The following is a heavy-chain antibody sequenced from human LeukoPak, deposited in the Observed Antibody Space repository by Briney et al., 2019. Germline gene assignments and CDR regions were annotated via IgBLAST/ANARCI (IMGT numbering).Heavy chain of an antibody. J-gene: IGHJ4*02. D-gene: IGHD3-10*01. Sequence: QPGGSLRLSCAASGFTFSSYWMSWVRQAPGKGLEWVANIKQDGSEKYYVDSVKGRFTISRDNAKNSLYLQMNSLRAEDTAVYYCARIGTLVSRYYGSGSYYSFDYWGQGTLVTVSS. CDR3: ARIGTLVSRYYGSGSYYSFDY. CDR2: IKQDGSEK. V-gene: IGHV3-7*01. CDR1: GFTFSSYW.